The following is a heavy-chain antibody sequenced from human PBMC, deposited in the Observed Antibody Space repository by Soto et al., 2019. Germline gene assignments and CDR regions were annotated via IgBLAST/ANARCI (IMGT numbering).Heavy chain of an antibody. V-gene: IGHV4-4*07. Sequence: SLTCTVSGGSISSYYWSWIRQPAGKGLWWIGRIYTSGSTNYNPSLKSRVTMSVDTSKNQFSLKLSSVTAADTAVYYCARGYYYGSGSYYYYYGMDVWGQGTTV. CDR1: GGSISSYY. D-gene: IGHD3-10*01. J-gene: IGHJ6*02. CDR3: ARGYYYGSGSYYYYYGMDV. CDR2: IYTSGST.